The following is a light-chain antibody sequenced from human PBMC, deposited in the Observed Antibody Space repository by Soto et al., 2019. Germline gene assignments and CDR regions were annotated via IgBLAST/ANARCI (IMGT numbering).Light chain of an antibody. J-gene: IGKJ2*01. CDR3: QQYDSYSGYT. V-gene: IGKV1-5*01. CDR1: QSISSW. CDR2: DAS. Sequence: DIQMTQSPSTLSASVGDRVPITCRSSQSISSWLAWYQQKPGKPPKFLIYDASSLESGVPSRFSVSGSGTEFTLTISSLQPDDFATYYCQQYDSYSGYTFGQGTKREIK.